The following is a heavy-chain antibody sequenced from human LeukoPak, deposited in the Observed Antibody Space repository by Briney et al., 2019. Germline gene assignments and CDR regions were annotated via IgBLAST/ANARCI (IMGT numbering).Heavy chain of an antibody. D-gene: IGHD3-10*01. CDR2: IRNKPNSYTT. V-gene: IGHV3-72*01. CDR3: ARGPLYGSGARGYFDY. J-gene: IGHJ4*02. Sequence: PGGSLRLSCAASGFIFSDHYMDWVRQAPGKGLEWVGRIRNKPNSYTTEYAASAKGRFTISRDDSKNSLYLQMNSLKTEDTAVYYCARGPLYGSGARGYFDYWGQGTLVTVSS. CDR1: GFIFSDHY.